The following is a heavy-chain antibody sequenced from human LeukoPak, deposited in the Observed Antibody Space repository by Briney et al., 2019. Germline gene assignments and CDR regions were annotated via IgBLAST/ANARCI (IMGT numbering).Heavy chain of an antibody. V-gene: IGHV4-34*01. Sequence: PSETLSLTCAVCGGSFSGYYWSWIRQPPGKELDWIGEINHSGSTNYNPPLKSRVTISVDTSKNQFSLKLSSVTAADTAVYYCARARRLLLAVLDYWGQGTLVTVSS. CDR1: GGSFSGYY. CDR3: ARARRLLLAVLDY. D-gene: IGHD3-22*01. J-gene: IGHJ4*02. CDR2: INHSGST.